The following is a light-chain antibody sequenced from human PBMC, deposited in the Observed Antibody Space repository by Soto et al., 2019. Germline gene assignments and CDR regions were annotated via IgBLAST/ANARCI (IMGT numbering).Light chain of an antibody. Sequence: EIVLTQSPATLSLSPGERATLSWRASQSVSGYVAWYQQKPGQAPRLLSYDAPNRATGIPARFSDSGSGTDVTLTISSLQNEDCAVYYGQQRSNWTITFGQGTRLEIK. CDR3: QQRSNWTIT. CDR2: DAP. V-gene: IGKV3-11*01. CDR1: QSVSGY. J-gene: IGKJ5*01.